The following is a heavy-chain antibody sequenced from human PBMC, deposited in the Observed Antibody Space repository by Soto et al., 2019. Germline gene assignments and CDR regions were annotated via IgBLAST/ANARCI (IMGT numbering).Heavy chain of an antibody. Sequence: QVQLVESGGGLVKPGGSLRLSCAASGFTFSDYYMSWIRQAPGKGLEWVSYISRSSSYPNYADSVKGRFTISRDNAKNSLLLQRNSLRAEDTAVYYCARERRGYCSSTSCSYYYCMDVWGQGTTVTVSS. CDR3: ARERRGYCSSTSCSYYYCMDV. CDR1: GFTFSDYY. V-gene: IGHV3-11*06. D-gene: IGHD2-2*01. J-gene: IGHJ6*02. CDR2: ISRSSSYP.